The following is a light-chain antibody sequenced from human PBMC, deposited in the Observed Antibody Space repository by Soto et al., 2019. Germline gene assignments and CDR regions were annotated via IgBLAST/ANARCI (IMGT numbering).Light chain of an antibody. CDR2: AAS. CDR1: QGISSY. CDR3: QQSYSYPYT. J-gene: IGKJ2*01. V-gene: IGKV1-8*01. Sequence: AIRMTQSPSSFSASTGDRVTITCRASQGISSYLAWYQQKPGKAPKLLIYAASTLQSGVPSRFSGSGSGTDFTLTISCLQSEDSATYYCQQSYSYPYTFGQGTKLEIK.